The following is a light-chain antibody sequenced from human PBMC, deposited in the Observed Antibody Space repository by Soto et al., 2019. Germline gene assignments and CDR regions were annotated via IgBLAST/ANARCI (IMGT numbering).Light chain of an antibody. V-gene: IGKV3-15*01. CDR2: GVS. Sequence: EIVMTQSPATLSVSPGERATLSCRASQSVSSNLAWYQQKPGQAPRLLMYGVSTRAAGIPARFSGSGSGTEFTLTISSLQSEDFAVYYCQQFNNWPLWTFGQGNKVEIK. CDR3: QQFNNWPLWT. CDR1: QSVSSN. J-gene: IGKJ1*01.